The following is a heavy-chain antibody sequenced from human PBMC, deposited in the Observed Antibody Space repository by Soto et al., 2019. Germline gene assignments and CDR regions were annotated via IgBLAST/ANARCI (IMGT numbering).Heavy chain of an antibody. CDR3: ASRGRLSPYGMDV. D-gene: IGHD6-19*01. CDR1: GFTFSSYS. V-gene: IGHV3-48*02. Sequence: LRLSCPDSGFTFSSYSMNWVRQAPGKGMEWVSYISSSSSTIYYADSVKGRFTISRDNAKNSLYLQMNSLRDEDTAVYYCASRGRLSPYGMDVWGQGTTVTVSS. J-gene: IGHJ6*02. CDR2: ISSSSSTI.